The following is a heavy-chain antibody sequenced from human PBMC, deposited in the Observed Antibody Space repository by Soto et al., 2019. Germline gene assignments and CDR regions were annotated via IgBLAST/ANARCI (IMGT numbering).Heavy chain of an antibody. Sequence: PGGSLRLSCGVSGFSFSSNGMSWVRQAPGKGLEWVADVRDDVRDKDYVASVKGRFTISRDNSKNTLFLQMNSLRADDTAVYYCAKDKSSVQGSLESWGQGILVTVSS. V-gene: IGHV3-7*03. CDR1: GFSFSSNG. J-gene: IGHJ4*02. CDR3: AKDKSSVQGSLES. CDR2: VRDDVRDK. D-gene: IGHD2-15*01.